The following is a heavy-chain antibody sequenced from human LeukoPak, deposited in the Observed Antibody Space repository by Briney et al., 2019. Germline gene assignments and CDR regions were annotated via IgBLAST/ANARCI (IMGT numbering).Heavy chain of an antibody. CDR1: GFTFSSYD. Sequence: GGSLRLSCAGSGFTFSSYDMNWVGQAPGKGLEWLAYISTSSRTIYYADSVKGRFTISRDNAKNSLYLQMNTLRAEDTAVYYCARGLGFWGQGTLVTVSS. J-gene: IGHJ4*02. D-gene: IGHD6-25*01. CDR2: ISTSSRTI. V-gene: IGHV3-48*01. CDR3: ARGLGF.